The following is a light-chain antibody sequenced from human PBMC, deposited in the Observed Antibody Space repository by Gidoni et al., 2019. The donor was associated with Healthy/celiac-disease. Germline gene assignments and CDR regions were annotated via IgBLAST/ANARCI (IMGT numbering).Light chain of an antibody. CDR2: EVS. CDR3: SSYAGSNNLL. CDR1: SSDVGGYNY. V-gene: IGLV2-8*01. Sequence: QSALTQPPSASGSPGQSVTISCTGTSSDVGGYNYVSWYQQHPGKAPKLMIDEVSKRPSGVPGRFLGSKSGNAASRTVSGLQAEDEADYYCSSYAGSNNLLFGGGTKLTVL. J-gene: IGLJ2*01.